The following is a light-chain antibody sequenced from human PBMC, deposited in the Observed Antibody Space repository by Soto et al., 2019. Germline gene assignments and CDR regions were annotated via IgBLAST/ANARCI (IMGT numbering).Light chain of an antibody. CDR2: DVS. V-gene: IGKV1-5*01. CDR1: QTISTW. CDR3: QQYNAYYT. J-gene: IGKJ2*01. Sequence: IPITPFPPILPASLGDRIPITFRASQTISTWLAWYLQKPGEAPKLLIYDVSTLQSGVPSRFSGSGSETEFTLTISSLQPDDFATYYCQQYNAYYTFGQGTKVDIK.